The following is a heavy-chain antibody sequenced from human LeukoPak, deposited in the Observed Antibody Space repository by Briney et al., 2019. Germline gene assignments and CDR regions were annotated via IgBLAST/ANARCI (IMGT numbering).Heavy chain of an antibody. Sequence: GGSLRLSCAASGFTFSSYAMHWVRQAPGKGLEWVAVISYDGSNKYYADSVKGRFTISRDNSKNTLYLQVNSLRAEDTAVYYCASGVVTVDAFDIWGQGTMVTVSS. V-gene: IGHV3-30*04. CDR3: ASGVVTVDAFDI. CDR1: GFTFSSYA. J-gene: IGHJ3*02. D-gene: IGHD2-8*01. CDR2: ISYDGSNK.